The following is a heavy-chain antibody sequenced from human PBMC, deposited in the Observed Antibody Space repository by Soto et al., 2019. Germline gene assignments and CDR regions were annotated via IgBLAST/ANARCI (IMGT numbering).Heavy chain of an antibody. D-gene: IGHD5-12*01. CDR1: GFTFSSYA. Sequence: EVQLVESGGGLVQPGGSLRLSCSASGFTFSSYAMHWVRQAPGKGLEYVSAISSNGGSTYYADSVKGRFTISRDNSKNTLYHQMTRLRAEDTAVYYCVKDLYDAYGMDVWGQGTTVPVSS. J-gene: IGHJ6*02. V-gene: IGHV3-64D*06. CDR3: VKDLYDAYGMDV. CDR2: ISSNGGST.